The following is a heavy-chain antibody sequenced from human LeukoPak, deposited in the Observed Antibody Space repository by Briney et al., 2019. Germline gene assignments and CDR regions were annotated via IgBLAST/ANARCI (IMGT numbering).Heavy chain of an antibody. D-gene: IGHD2-8*01. CDR3: ATPCTAQENAFDI. Sequence: ASVKLSCKASGYTFTSYGISWVRQAPGQGLEWMGWISAYNGNTNYAQKLQGRVTMTPDTSTSTAYMELRSLRSDDTAVYYCATPCTAQENAFDIWGQGTMVTVSS. V-gene: IGHV1-18*01. CDR1: GYTFTSYG. CDR2: ISAYNGNT. J-gene: IGHJ3*02.